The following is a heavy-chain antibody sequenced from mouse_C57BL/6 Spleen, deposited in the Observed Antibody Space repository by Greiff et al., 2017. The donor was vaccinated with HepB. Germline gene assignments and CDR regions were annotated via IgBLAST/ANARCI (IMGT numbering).Heavy chain of an antibody. J-gene: IGHJ4*01. D-gene: IGHD2-5*01. CDR1: GYTFTEYT. CDR3: ARHEVYYSNYDAMDY. CDR2: FYPGSGSI. Sequence: QVQLQQSGAELVKPGASVKLSCKASGYTFTEYTIHWVKQSSGQGLEWIGWFYPGSGSIKYNEKFKDKATLTASTTSSTVYIELSRMTSEDSADYFCARHEVYYSNYDAMDYWGQGTSVTVSS. V-gene: IGHV1-62-2*01.